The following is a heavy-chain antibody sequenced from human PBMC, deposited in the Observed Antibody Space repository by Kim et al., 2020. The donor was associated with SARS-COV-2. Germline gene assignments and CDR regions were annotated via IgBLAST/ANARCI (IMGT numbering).Heavy chain of an antibody. V-gene: IGHV3-7*01. J-gene: IGHJ6*02. CDR2: IKQDGSEK. CDR1: GFTFSSYW. D-gene: IGHD4-17*01. CDR3: ARFDYGDYGDYYYYGMDV. Sequence: GGSLRLSCAASGFTFSSYWMSWVRQAPGKGLEWVANIKQDGSEKYYVDSVKGRFTISRDNAKNSLYLQMNSLRAEDTAVYYCARFDYGDYGDYYYYGMDVWGQGTTVTVSS.